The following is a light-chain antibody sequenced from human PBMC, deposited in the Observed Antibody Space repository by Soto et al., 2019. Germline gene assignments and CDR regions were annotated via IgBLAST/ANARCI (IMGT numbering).Light chain of an antibody. CDR3: QQTFSSPYT. Sequence: IVMTQSPAALSVSPGDSATLSCRASQIVNTNVAWYQQRPGQAPRLLIFAASTRATGVAARFSGSGSGTKFTLTVDSLQSEDFATYYCQQTFSSPYTFAQGTKLEI. CDR1: QIVNTN. CDR2: AAS. J-gene: IGKJ2*01. V-gene: IGKV3-15*01.